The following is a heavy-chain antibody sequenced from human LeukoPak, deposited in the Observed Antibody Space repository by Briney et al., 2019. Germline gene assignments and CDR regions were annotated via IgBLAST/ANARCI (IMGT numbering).Heavy chain of an antibody. Sequence: GRSLRLSCAASGFIFDDFGMHWVRQAPGKGLEWVSGISWNSGKISYGDSVKGRFTISRDNAKNSLYLQMNSLRADDTALYYCAKGHSSSWNDCLDNWGQGTLVTVSS. CDR2: ISWNSGKI. V-gene: IGHV3-9*01. CDR3: AKGHSSSWNDCLDN. J-gene: IGHJ4*02. D-gene: IGHD6-13*01. CDR1: GFIFDDFG.